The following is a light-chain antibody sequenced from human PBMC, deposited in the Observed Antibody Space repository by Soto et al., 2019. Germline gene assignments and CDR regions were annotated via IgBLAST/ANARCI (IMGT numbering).Light chain of an antibody. CDR3: QQRRNWPFT. J-gene: IGKJ4*01. Sequence: EIVLTQSPATLSLSPGERATLSCRASQSISTELAWYQQKPGQPPRLLIYSASTRATGVPARFTGSGSGTDFTLTISGLQSEDFAVYYCQQRRNWPFTFGEGTRVQIK. CDR2: SAS. V-gene: IGKV3-11*01. CDR1: QSISTE.